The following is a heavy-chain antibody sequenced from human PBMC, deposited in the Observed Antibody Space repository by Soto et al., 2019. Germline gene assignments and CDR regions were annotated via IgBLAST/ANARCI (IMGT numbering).Heavy chain of an antibody. D-gene: IGHD3-9*01. Sequence: TLSLTCTVSGGSISSGDYYWSWIRQPPGKGLEWIGYIYYSGSTYYNPSLKSRVTISVDTSKNQFSLKLSSVTAADTAVYYCASYYDILTGYKQLGFDPWGQGTLVTVSS. CDR1: GGSISSGDYY. J-gene: IGHJ5*02. CDR2: IYYSGST. V-gene: IGHV4-30-4*01. CDR3: ASYYDILTGYKQLGFDP.